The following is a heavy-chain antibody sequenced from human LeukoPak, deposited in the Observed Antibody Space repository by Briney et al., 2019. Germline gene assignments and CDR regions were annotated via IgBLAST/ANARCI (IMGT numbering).Heavy chain of an antibody. J-gene: IGHJ6*03. CDR1: GFTFTTYS. CDR2: ISSSGSII. CDR3: ARGDTAMVDYYYYMDV. Sequence: GGSLRLSCEASGFTFTTYSMTWVRQAPGKGLEWVSYISSSGSIIYYADSVKGRFTISRDNAKNSLYLQMNSLRAEDMAVHYCARGDTAMVDYYYYMDVWGKGTTVTISS. V-gene: IGHV3-48*04. D-gene: IGHD5-18*01.